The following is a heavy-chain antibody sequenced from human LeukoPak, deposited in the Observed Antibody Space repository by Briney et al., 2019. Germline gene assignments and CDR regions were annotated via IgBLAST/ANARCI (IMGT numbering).Heavy chain of an antibody. J-gene: IGHJ4*02. Sequence: GGSLRLSCAASGFTIDDYAMHWVRQVPGKGLEWVSYISSSSSTIYYADSVKGRFTISRDNSKNTLYLQMNSLRAEDTAVYYCAKEGRQRVVITMIVVVRLDYWGQGTLVTVSS. V-gene: IGHV3-48*01. D-gene: IGHD3-22*01. CDR3: AKEGRQRVVITMIVVVRLDY. CDR1: GFTIDDYA. CDR2: ISSSSSTI.